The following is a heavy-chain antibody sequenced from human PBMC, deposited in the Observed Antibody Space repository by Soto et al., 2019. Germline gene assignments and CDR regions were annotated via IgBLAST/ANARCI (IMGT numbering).Heavy chain of an antibody. D-gene: IGHD3-22*01. V-gene: IGHV1-2*04. J-gene: IGHJ6*02. Sequence: ASVKVSCKASGYTFTGYYMHWLRQAPGQGLEWMGWINPNGGGTNYAQKFQGWVTMTRDTSISTAYMELSRLRSDDTAVYYCARGGYYDSSGYYYYYYGMDVWG. CDR2: INPNGGGT. CDR3: ARGGYYDSSGYYYYYYGMDV. CDR1: GYTFTGYY.